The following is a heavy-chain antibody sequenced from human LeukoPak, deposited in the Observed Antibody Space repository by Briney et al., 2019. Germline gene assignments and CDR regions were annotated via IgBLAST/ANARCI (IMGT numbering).Heavy chain of an antibody. Sequence: GGSLRLSCAASGFTFSSYAMSWVRQAPGKGLEWVSGISGSGGSTYYADSVKGRFTIFRDNSKNTLYLQMNSLRAEDTAVYYCAKYVSGGEYGGMWYYYGMDVWGQGTTVTVSS. J-gene: IGHJ6*02. CDR1: GFTFSSYA. CDR3: AKYVSGGEYGGMWYYYGMDV. CDR2: ISGSGGST. D-gene: IGHD4-23*01. V-gene: IGHV3-23*01.